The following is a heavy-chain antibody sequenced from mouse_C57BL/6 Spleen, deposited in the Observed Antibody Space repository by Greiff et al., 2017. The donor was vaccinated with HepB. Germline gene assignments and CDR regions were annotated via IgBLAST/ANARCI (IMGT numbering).Heavy chain of an antibody. Sequence: QVQLQQPGAELVMPGASVKLSCKASGYTFTSYWMHWVKQRPGQGLEWIGEIDPCDSYTNYNQKFKGKSTLTVDKSSSTAYMQLSSLTSEDSAVYYCASSNYEFAYWGQGTLVTVSA. CDR3: ASSNYEFAY. V-gene: IGHV1-69*01. CDR1: GYTFTSYW. J-gene: IGHJ3*01. D-gene: IGHD2-5*01. CDR2: IDPCDSYT.